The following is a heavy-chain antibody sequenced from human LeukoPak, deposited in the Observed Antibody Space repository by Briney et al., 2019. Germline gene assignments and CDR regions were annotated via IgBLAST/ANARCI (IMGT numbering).Heavy chain of an antibody. CDR2: INPNSGGT. CDR3: ARVDSGSYYIDY. J-gene: IGHJ4*02. D-gene: IGHD1-26*01. Sequence: GASVKVSCKASGYTFTGYYMHWVRQAPGQGLEWMGWINPNSGGTNHAQKFQGRVTMTRDTSISTAYMELSRLRSDDTAVYYCARVDSGSYYIDYWGQGTLVTVSS. CDR1: GYTFTGYY. V-gene: IGHV1-2*02.